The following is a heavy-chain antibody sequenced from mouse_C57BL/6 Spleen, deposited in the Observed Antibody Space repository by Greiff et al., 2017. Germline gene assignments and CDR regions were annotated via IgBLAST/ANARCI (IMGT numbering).Heavy chain of an antibody. CDR2: INPSSGYT. CDR3: ARGPQSDYFDY. Sequence: VQLQQSGAELAKPGASVKLSCKASGYTFTSYWMHWVKQRPGQGLEWIGYINPSSGYTKYNQKFKDKATLTAAKSSSTAYMQLSSLTYEDSAVYYCARGPQSDYFDYWGQGTTLTVSS. CDR1: GYTFTSYW. J-gene: IGHJ2*01. V-gene: IGHV1-7*01.